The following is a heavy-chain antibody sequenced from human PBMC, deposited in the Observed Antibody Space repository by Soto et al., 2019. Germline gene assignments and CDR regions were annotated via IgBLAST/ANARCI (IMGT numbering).Heavy chain of an antibody. J-gene: IGHJ2*01. V-gene: IGHV3-23*01. CDR3: VFFQAEDGIRIVRSVSAFLLNRSSDL. CDR2: ISGSGGIT. Sequence: KGLEWVSAISGSGGITYYADSVKGRFTISRDNSKNTLYLQMNSLRAEDTAVYYCVFFQAEDGIRIVRSVSAFLLNRSSDL. D-gene: IGHD3-10*02.